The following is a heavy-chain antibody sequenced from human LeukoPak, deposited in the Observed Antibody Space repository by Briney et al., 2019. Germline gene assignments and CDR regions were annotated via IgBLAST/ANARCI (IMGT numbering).Heavy chain of an antibody. J-gene: IGHJ4*02. CDR1: GFTFSDYY. CDR2: ISSSSSTI. D-gene: IGHD5-18*01. Sequence: GGSLRLSCAASGFTFSDYYMSWIRQAPGKGLEWVSYISSSSSTIYYADSVKGRFTISRDNAKNSLYLQMNSLRAEDTAVYYCARDAGGYSYGDYYFDYWGQGTLVTVSS. V-gene: IGHV3-11*04. CDR3: ARDAGGYSYGDYYFDY.